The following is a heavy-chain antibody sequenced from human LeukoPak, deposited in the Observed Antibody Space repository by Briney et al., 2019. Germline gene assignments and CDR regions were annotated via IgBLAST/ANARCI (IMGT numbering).Heavy chain of an antibody. CDR1: GFTVSSNY. CDR3: ARDKGDWTYDAFDI. CDR2: IYSGGST. Sequence: GGSLRLSCAASGFTVSSNYMSWVRQAPGKGLEWVSVIYSGGSTYYADSVKGRFTISRDNSKNTLYLQMNSLRAEDTAVYYCARDKGDWTYDAFDIWGQGTVVTVSS. J-gene: IGHJ3*02. D-gene: IGHD2-21*02. V-gene: IGHV3-53*01.